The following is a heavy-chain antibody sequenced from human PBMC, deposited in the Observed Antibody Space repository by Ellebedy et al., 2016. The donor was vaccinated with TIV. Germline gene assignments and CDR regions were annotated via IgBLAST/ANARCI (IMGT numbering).Heavy chain of an antibody. CDR3: ARGGDILSGYENWFDS. CDR2: FDPEDGET. V-gene: IGHV1-24*01. J-gene: IGHJ5*01. D-gene: IGHD3-9*01. CDR1: GYALTELS. Sequence: ASVKVSCKVSGYALTELSMHWVRQAPGKGLEWMGGFDPEDGETIYAQKFQGRVTMTEDTSTDTAYMELSSLRSEDTAVYYCARGGDILSGYENWFDSWGQGTLVTVSS.